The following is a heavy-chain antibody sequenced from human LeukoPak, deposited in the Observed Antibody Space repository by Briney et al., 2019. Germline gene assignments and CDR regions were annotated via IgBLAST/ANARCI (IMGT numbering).Heavy chain of an antibody. D-gene: IGHD3-10*01. CDR3: ARGGRITMVRGVIDY. CDR2: IYSGGST. J-gene: IGHJ4*02. Sequence: PGRSLRLSCAASGFTVSSNYMSWVRQAPGKGLEWVSVIYSGGSTYYADSVKGRFTISRDNSKNTLYLQMNSLRAEDTAVYYCARGGRITMVRGVIDYWGQGTLVTVSS. V-gene: IGHV3-66*01. CDR1: GFTVSSNY.